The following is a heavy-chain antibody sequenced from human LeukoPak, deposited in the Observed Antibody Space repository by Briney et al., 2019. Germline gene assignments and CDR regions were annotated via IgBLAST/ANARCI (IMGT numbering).Heavy chain of an antibody. CDR1: GFTFDNYR. CDR3: TKRVKYGGTWDHFAD. D-gene: IGHD1-26*01. J-gene: IGHJ4*02. Sequence: PGGSLRLSCAASGFTFDNYRMSWVRQAPGKGPEWVSTVNADGGNTYYADSVKGRFTISRDNSKSTLILQMNSLRVEDTALYYCTKRVKYGGTWDHFADWGQGTLVTVSS. CDR2: VNADGGNT. V-gene: IGHV3-23*01.